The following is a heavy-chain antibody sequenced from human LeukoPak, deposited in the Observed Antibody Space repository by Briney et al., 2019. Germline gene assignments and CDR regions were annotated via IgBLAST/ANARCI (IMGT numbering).Heavy chain of an antibody. D-gene: IGHD3-22*01. CDR3: ARFDSSGYFIRALGY. CDR2: IKQDGSEK. Sequence: GGSLRLSCAASGFTVSSYWMSWVRQAPGKGLEGVANIKQDGSEKYYVDSVKGRFTISRDNAKNSLYLQMNSLRAQETAVYYCARFDSSGYFIRALGYWGQGTLVTVSS. J-gene: IGHJ4*02. V-gene: IGHV3-7*01. CDR1: GFTVSSYW.